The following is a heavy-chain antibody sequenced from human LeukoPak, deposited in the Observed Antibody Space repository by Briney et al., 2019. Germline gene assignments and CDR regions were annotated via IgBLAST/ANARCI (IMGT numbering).Heavy chain of an antibody. CDR1: GGFISSYY. CDR3: ARVTGYRIEDYFDY. CDR2: IYYSGST. J-gene: IGHJ4*02. Sequence: PSETLSLTCTVSGGFISSYYWSWIRQPPGKGLEWIGYIYYSGSTNYNSSLKSRVTISVETSKNEFSLKLRSVTAADTAVYYCARVTGYRIEDYFDYWGQGTLVTVSS. V-gene: IGHV4-59*01. D-gene: IGHD6-13*01.